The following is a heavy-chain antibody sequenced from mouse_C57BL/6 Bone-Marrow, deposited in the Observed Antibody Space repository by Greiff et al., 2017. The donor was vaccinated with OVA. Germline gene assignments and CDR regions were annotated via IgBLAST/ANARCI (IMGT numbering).Heavy chain of an antibody. CDR1: GYTFTSYW. J-gene: IGHJ1*03. CDR2: IYPGSGST. V-gene: IGHV1-55*01. D-gene: IGHD2-13*01. CDR3: AREVFYYGDWYFDV. Sequence: VQLQQPGAELVKPGASVKMSCKASGYTFTSYWITWVKQRPGQGLEWIGDIYPGSGSTNYNEKFKSKATLTVDTSSSTAYMQLSSLTSEDSAVYYCAREVFYYGDWYFDVWGTGTTVTVSS.